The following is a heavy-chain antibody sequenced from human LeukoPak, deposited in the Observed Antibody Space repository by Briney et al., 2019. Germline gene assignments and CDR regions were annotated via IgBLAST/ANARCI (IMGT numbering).Heavy chain of an antibody. V-gene: IGHV3-74*01. Sequence: QPSETLSLTCTVSGGSISSSSYYWDWIRQPPGKGLVWVSRISAEGSSANYADSVKGRLTISRDNAKNTLYLQMNSLRAEDTAVYYCARDGQRPLSATRQYFYAFYMDVWGKGTAVTVSS. J-gene: IGHJ6*03. CDR2: ISAEGSSA. CDR1: GGSISSSSYY. CDR3: ARDGQRPLSATRQYFYAFYMDV. D-gene: IGHD2-2*01.